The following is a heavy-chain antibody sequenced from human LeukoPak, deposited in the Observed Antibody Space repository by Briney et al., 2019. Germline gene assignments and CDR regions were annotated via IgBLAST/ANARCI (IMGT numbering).Heavy chain of an antibody. CDR3: ARVMSATGLNYHFSYYMDV. J-gene: IGHJ6*03. CDR1: GYIFTNYW. D-gene: IGHD2-15*01. V-gene: IGHV5-51*01. Sequence: HGESLKISCKGSGYIFTNYWIGWVRQMPGKGLEWMGIVYPGDSDIRYSPSFQGQVTISADKSISTACLQWSSLKASDTAMYYGARVMSATGLNYHFSYYMDVWGKGTTVTVSS. CDR2: VYPGDSDI.